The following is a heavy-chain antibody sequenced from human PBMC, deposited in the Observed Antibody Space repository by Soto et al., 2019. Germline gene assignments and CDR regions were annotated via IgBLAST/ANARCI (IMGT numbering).Heavy chain of an antibody. CDR2: ISYDGSNK. D-gene: IGHD4-17*01. CDR1: GFTFSSYG. CDR3: AKCWDYGDYVAAGFDY. J-gene: IGHJ4*02. V-gene: IGHV3-30*18. Sequence: GGSLRLSCAASGFTFSSYGMHWVRQAPGKGLEWVAVISYDGSNKYYADSVKGRFTISRDNSKNTLYLQMNSLRAEDTAVYYCAKCWDYGDYVAAGFDYWGQGTLVTVSS.